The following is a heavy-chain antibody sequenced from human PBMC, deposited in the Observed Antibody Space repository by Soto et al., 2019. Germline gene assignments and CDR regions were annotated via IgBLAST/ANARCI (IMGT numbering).Heavy chain of an antibody. CDR2: IYPGDSDT. CDR3: ARVTSYYYDSSGYYGGAFDI. V-gene: IGHV5-51*01. CDR1: GYNFATYW. D-gene: IGHD3-22*01. J-gene: IGHJ3*02. Sequence: PGESLKISCKGSGYNFATYWIGWVRQIPGKGPEWMGIIYPGDSDTRYTPSFQGQVTISADKSEGASYVRWDSLKASDTAMYYCARVTSYYYDSSGYYGGAFDIWGQGTMVTVSS.